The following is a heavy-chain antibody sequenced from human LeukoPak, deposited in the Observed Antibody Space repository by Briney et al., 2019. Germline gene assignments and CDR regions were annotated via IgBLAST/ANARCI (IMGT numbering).Heavy chain of an antibody. CDR3: ARGAPVTMVRGVLWYFDY. CDR2: ISYDGSDE. CDR1: GFTFSNYA. Sequence: GGSLRLSCAASGFTFSNYAMHWVRRAPGKGLEWVAVISYDGSDEYYADSVKGRFTISRDNSKNTVFLQMNSLRGDDTAVYYCARGAPVTMVRGVLWYFDYWGQGTLVTVSS. V-gene: IGHV3-30-3*01. J-gene: IGHJ4*02. D-gene: IGHD3-10*01.